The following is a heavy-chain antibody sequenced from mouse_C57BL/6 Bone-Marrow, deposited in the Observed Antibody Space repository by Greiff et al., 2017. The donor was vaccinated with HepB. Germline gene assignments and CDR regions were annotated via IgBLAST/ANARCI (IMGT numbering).Heavy chain of an antibody. V-gene: IGHV1-74*01. Sequence: QVQLQQPGAELVKPGASVKVSCKASGYTFTSYWMHWVKQRPGQGLEWIGRIHPSDSDTNYNQKFKGKATLTVDKSSSTAYMQHSSLTSEDSAFYYCSIRDYWLRLRVPVVSDWCKVLTKRSTCSFDYWGQGTTLTVSS. CDR3: SIRDYWLRLRVPVVSDWCKVLTKRSTCSFDY. CDR1: GYTFTSYW. D-gene: IGHD6-1*01. J-gene: IGHJ2*01. CDR2: IHPSDSDT.